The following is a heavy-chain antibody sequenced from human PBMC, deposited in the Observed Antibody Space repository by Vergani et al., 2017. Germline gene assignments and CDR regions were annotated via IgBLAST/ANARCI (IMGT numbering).Heavy chain of an antibody. CDR3: AKYGGSYVWYWFDP. D-gene: IGHD1-26*01. CDR2: ISGSGGST. V-gene: IGHV3-23*01. J-gene: IGHJ5*02. Sequence: EVQLLESGGGLVQPGGSLRLSCAASGFTFSSYAMSWVRQAPGKGLEWVSAISGSGGSTYYADSVKGRCTISRDNSKTTLYLQMNSLRAEDTAVYYCAKYGGSYVWYWFDPWGQGTLVTVSS. CDR1: GFTFSSYA.